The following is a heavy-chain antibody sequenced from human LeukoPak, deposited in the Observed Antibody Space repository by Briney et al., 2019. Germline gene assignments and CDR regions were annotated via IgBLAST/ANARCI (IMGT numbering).Heavy chain of an antibody. Sequence: SETLPLTCSVSGYSISSGHYWDWIRQPPGKGLEWIGTIYHSGTTYYNPSLKSRVTISVDTSKNQFSLKLSSVTAADTAVYYCARMYSSSWYLNYWGQGTLVTVSS. CDR1: GYSISSGHY. J-gene: IGHJ4*02. V-gene: IGHV4-38-2*01. CDR2: IYHSGTT. D-gene: IGHD6-13*01. CDR3: ARMYSSSWYLNY.